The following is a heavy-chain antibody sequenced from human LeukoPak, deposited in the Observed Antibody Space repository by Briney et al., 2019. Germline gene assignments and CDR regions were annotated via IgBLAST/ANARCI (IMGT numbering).Heavy chain of an antibody. CDR2: INPNSGGT. D-gene: IGHD2-2*01. CDR1: GYTFTSYY. Sequence: GASVKVSCKASGYTFTSYYIHWVRQAPGQGLEWMGRINPNSGGTNYAQKFQGRVTMTRDTSISTAYMELGRLRSDDTAVYYCAREKVRQSGMDVWGQGTTVTVSS. V-gene: IGHV1-2*06. CDR3: AREKVRQSGMDV. J-gene: IGHJ6*02.